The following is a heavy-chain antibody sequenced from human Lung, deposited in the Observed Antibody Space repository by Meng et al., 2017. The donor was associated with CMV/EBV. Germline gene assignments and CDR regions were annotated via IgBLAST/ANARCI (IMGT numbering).Heavy chain of an antibody. CDR1: GFTLKYYG. J-gene: IGHJ4*02. CDR2: IHFDGSNE. V-gene: IGHV3-30*02. D-gene: IGHD3-3*01. CDR3: AKAVFGVGIDY. Sequence: GGSXRLSCAASGFTLKYYGMHWVRQAPGKGLEWVAFIHFDGSNEHYADSVTGRFTIPRDNPKNMLYLEMNSLRVEDTAVYYCAKAVFGVGIDYWGQGTLVTVSS.